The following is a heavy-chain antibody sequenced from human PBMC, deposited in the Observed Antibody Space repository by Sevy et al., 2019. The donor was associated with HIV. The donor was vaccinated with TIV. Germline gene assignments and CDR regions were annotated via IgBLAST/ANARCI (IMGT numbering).Heavy chain of an antibody. V-gene: IGHV1-69*13. J-gene: IGHJ4*02. CDR3: ARWGGSGSYFYYFDY. CDR2: IIPIFGTA. Sequence: ASVKVSCKASGGTFSSYAISWVRQAHGQGLEWMGGIIPIFGTANYAQKFQGRVTITADESTSTAYMELSSLRSEDTAVYYCARWGGSGSYFYYFDYWGQGTLVTVSS. CDR1: GGTFSSYA. D-gene: IGHD3-10*01.